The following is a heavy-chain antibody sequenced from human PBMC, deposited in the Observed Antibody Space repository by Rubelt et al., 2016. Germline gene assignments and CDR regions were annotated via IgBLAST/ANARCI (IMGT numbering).Heavy chain of an antibody. CDR1: GYTFTYHG. D-gene: IGHD4-23*01. V-gene: IGHV1-18*01. J-gene: IGHJ3*02. CDR3: ARERESNSDDFDI. CDR2: ISAYNGNT. Sequence: QVQLAQSGAEVKKPGAAVKVSCKTSGYTFTYHGISWVRQAPGQGLEWMGWISAYNGNTKYAQKLQDRVTMTTDASTSTAYMELRSLRSDDTAVYFCARERESNSDDFDIWGQGTVVTV.